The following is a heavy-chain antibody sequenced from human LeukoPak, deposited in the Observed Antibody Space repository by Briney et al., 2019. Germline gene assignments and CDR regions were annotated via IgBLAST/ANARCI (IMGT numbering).Heavy chain of an antibody. CDR2: IKQDGSEK. CDR1: GFTFSSYW. J-gene: IGHJ4*02. V-gene: IGHV3-7*01. Sequence: LAGGSLRLSCAASGFTFSSYWMSWVRQAPGKGLEWVANIKQDGSEKYYVDSVKGRFTISRDNAKNSLYLQMNSLRAEDTAVYYCVREAIVPHFDYWGQGTQVTVSS. D-gene: IGHD3-22*01. CDR3: VREAIVPHFDY.